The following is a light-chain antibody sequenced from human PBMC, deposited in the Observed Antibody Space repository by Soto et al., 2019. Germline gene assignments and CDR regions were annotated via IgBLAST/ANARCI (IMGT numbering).Light chain of an antibody. Sequence: DIQMTQSPSTLSASVGDRVTIPCRASQSISSWLAWYQQKPGKAPKLLIYDASSLESGVPSRFSGSGSGTEFTLTINSLQPDDFATYYCQQYYDYPWTFXQGTKVDIK. J-gene: IGKJ1*01. V-gene: IGKV1-5*01. CDR1: QSISSW. CDR3: QQYYDYPWT. CDR2: DAS.